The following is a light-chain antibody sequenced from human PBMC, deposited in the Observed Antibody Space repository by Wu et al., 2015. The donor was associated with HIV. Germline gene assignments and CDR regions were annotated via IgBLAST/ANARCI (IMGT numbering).Light chain of an antibody. CDR3: QQYGSSPRT. V-gene: IGKV3-20*01. CDR1: QSVSSRS. J-gene: IGKJ1*01. CDR2: GAS. Sequence: EIVLTQSPGTLSLFPGERATLSCRASQSVSSRSLAWYQQRPGQAPRLLIYGASSRATGIPDRFSGSGSGTDFTLTISRLEPEDFAMYNCQQYGSSPRTFGQGTKVEIK.